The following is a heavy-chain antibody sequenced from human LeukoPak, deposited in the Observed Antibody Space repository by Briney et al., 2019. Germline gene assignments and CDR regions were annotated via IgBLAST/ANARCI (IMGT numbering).Heavy chain of an antibody. CDR3: AHSFWDSSGWYPPAKRYYFDY. CDR2: IYWDDDK. D-gene: IGHD6-19*01. Sequence: ESGPTLVKPTQTLTLTCTFSGFSLSTSGVGVGWIRQPPGKALEWLALIYWDDDKRYSPSLKSRLTITKDTSKNQVVLTMTNVDPVDTATYYCAHSFWDSSGWYPPAKRYYFDYWGQGTLVTVSS. V-gene: IGHV2-5*02. J-gene: IGHJ4*02. CDR1: GFSLSTSGVG.